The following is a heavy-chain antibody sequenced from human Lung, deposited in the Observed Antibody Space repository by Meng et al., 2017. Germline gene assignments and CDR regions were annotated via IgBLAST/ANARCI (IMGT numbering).Heavy chain of an antibody. J-gene: IGHJ4*02. Sequence: EVRVVESGGGLVRAGGSLRLSCEGSGFTFSNAYMTWVRQVPEKRLEWVGRIKSKPDGETIDYAARVKGRFTISRDDSRNTVYLQMNSLKTEDTAVYYCSGHIDYWGQGTLVTVSS. CDR2: IKSKPDGETI. D-gene: IGHD2-15*01. V-gene: IGHV3-15*01. CDR3: SGHIDY. CDR1: GFTFSNAY.